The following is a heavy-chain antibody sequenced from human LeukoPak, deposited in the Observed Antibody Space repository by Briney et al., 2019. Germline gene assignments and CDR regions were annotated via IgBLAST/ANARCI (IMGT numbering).Heavy chain of an antibody. CDR3: ARDKGITMIAD. CDR2: FSTSGST. J-gene: IGHJ4*02. Sequence: TASETLSLTCAVYGGSFSGYYWSWIRQPAGKALEWIGRFSTSGSTNYNPSLKSRVTMSVDTSKNQFSLMVSSMTAADTAVYYCARDKGITMIADWGQGILVTVSS. D-gene: IGHD3-22*01. CDR1: GGSFSGYY. V-gene: IGHV4-59*10.